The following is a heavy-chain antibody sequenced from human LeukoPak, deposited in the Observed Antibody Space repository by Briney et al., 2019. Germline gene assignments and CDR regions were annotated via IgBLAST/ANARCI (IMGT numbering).Heavy chain of an antibody. CDR1: GFTFSVYV. CDR2: ISVPGGST. CDR3: ARQEVVEDTFDI. Sequence: TGGSLRLSCAASGFTFSVYVMSWVRQAPGKGLEWVSVISVPGGSTYYADSVKGRFTISRDNSKNTLYLQMNSLRAEDTAVYYCARQEVVEDTFDIWGQGTMVTVSS. D-gene: IGHD2-15*01. V-gene: IGHV3-23*01. J-gene: IGHJ3*02.